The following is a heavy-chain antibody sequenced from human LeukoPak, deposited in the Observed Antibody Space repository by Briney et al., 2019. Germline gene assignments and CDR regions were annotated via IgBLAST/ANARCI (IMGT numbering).Heavy chain of an antibody. CDR1: GYSFTSYW. Sequence: GESLKISCKGSGYSFTSYWIGWVRQVPGKGLEWMGIIHPGDSDTRYSPSFQGQVTISADKSISTAYLQWSSLKASDTAMYYCARQWLVEENWFDPWGQGTLVTVSS. CDR2: IHPGDSDT. D-gene: IGHD6-19*01. CDR3: ARQWLVEENWFDP. V-gene: IGHV5-51*01. J-gene: IGHJ5*02.